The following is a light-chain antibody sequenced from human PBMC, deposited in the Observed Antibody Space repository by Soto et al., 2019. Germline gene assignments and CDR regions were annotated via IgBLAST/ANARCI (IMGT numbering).Light chain of an antibody. Sequence: QSALTQPRSVSGSPGKSVTISCTGTSSDVGGYNYVSWYQQHPGKAPKLMIYDVSKRPSGVPDRFSGSKSGNTASLTISGLQDEDEADYYCCSYAGSYTSPYVFGTGTKLTVL. CDR2: DVS. J-gene: IGLJ1*01. CDR1: SSDVGGYNY. CDR3: CSYAGSYTSPYV. V-gene: IGLV2-11*01.